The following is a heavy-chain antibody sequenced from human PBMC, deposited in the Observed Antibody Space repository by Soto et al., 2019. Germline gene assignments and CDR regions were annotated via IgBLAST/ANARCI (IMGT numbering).Heavy chain of an antibody. Sequence: QVQLVQSGGEVKKPGASVKVSCKTSGYRFSRYGINWVRQAPGQGLEWMGWISTYNGNTQYAQKFQGRVIMTIDTSTITAYLELRSLRSDDTAVYYCARDEEDANLMIVVLPGDYWGQGTLVSVSS. D-gene: IGHD3-22*01. V-gene: IGHV1-18*01. CDR1: GYRFSRYG. CDR2: ISTYNGNT. J-gene: IGHJ4*02. CDR3: ARDEEDANLMIVVLPGDY.